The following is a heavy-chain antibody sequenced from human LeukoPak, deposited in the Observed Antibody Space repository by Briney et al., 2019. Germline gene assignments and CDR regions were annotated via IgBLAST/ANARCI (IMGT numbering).Heavy chain of an antibody. Sequence: GGSLRLSCAASGFTFSDYYMSWIRQAPGKGLEWVSYISSSGSTTYYADSVKGRLTISRDNAKNSLYLQMNSLRAEDTAVYYCASLDYDFWSGYYREFDYWGQGTLVTVSS. V-gene: IGHV3-11*01. CDR1: GFTFSDYY. D-gene: IGHD3-3*01. CDR3: ASLDYDFWSGYYREFDY. CDR2: ISSSGSTT. J-gene: IGHJ4*02.